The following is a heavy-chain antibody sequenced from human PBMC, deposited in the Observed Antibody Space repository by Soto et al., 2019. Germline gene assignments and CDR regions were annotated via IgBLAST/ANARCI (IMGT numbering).Heavy chain of an antibody. Sequence: SVKVSCKASGGTFSSYAISWVRQAPGQGLEWMGGIIPIFGTANYAQKFQGRVTITADESTSTAYMELSSLRSEDTAVYYCARSISDYYDSSGHNWFDPWGQGTLVPVSS. D-gene: IGHD3-22*01. CDR2: IIPIFGTA. V-gene: IGHV1-69*13. J-gene: IGHJ5*02. CDR3: ARSISDYYDSSGHNWFDP. CDR1: GGTFSSYA.